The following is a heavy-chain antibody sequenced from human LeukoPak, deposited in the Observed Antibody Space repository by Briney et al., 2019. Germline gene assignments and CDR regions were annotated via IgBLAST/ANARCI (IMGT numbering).Heavy chain of an antibody. D-gene: IGHD3-16*01. Sequence: PSETLSLTCTVSGGSISSYYWSWIRQPPGKGLEWIGYTYYSGSTNYNPSLESRVTISVDTSKNQFSLKLSSVTAADTAVYYCASGLFATPYYFDYWGQGTLVTVSS. CDR2: TYYSGST. V-gene: IGHV4-59*01. CDR3: ASGLFATPYYFDY. CDR1: GGSISSYY. J-gene: IGHJ4*02.